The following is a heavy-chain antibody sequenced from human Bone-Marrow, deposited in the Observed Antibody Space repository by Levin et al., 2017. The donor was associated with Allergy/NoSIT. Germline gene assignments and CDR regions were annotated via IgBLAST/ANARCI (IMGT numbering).Heavy chain of an antibody. D-gene: IGHD3-10*01. V-gene: IGHV3-30*18. CDR1: GFTFSTFA. Sequence: SCAASGFTFSTFAMHWVRQAPGKGLEWAALISYDGSQKYYADSLKGRCTISRDNSKNTLFLEMTTLGAADTGVYYCAKGREFDDAFDIWGQGTLVTVSS. CDR2: ISYDGSQK. J-gene: IGHJ3*02. CDR3: AKGREFDDAFDI.